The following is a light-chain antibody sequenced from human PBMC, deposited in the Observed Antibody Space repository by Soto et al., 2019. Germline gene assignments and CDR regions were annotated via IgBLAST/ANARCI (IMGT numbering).Light chain of an antibody. CDR1: QSLSSN. J-gene: IGKJ1*01. CDR2: GAS. V-gene: IGKV3-15*01. Sequence: EIVMTQSPATLSLSPGERATLSCRASQSLSSNLAWYQQKPGQAPRLLIYGASTRATGSPARFSGSGSGTEFTLTISSLQSEDFAVYYCQQYNNWPWTFGQGTKMEIK. CDR3: QQYNNWPWT.